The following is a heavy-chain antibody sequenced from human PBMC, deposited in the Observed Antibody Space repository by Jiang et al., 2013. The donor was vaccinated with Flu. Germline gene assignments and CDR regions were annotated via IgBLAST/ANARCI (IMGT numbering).Heavy chain of an antibody. CDR2: IYYGDGST. CDR3: ARLPLSGSYFDY. D-gene: IGHD3-10*01. J-gene: IGHJ4*02. CDR1: GGSISSGDYY. V-gene: IGHV4-39*01. Sequence: LLKPSETLSLTCTVSGGSISSGDYYWGWIRQPPGKGLEWIASIYYGDGSTFYKPSLESRVTISLDSSKNQFSLKLSSVTAADTAVYYCARLPLSGSYFDYWGQG.